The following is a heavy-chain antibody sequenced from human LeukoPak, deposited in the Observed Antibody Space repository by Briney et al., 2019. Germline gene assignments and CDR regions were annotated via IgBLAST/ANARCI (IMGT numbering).Heavy chain of an antibody. J-gene: IGHJ4*02. CDR1: GFTFSGYS. D-gene: IGHD2-15*01. CDR3: ARTFKGYCSGGSCYYGAYDY. V-gene: IGHV3-48*01. CDR2: ISTSSSNI. Sequence: PGGSLRLSCAASGFTFSGYSMNWVRQAPGKGLEWVSYISTSSSNIYYADSVKGRFTISRDSAKNSLYLQMNSLRAEDTAVYYCARTFKGYCSGGSCYYGAYDYWGQGTLVTVSS.